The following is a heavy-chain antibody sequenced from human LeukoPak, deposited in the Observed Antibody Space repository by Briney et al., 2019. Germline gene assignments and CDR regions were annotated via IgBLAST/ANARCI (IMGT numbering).Heavy chain of an antibody. Sequence: GGPLSLSCAASGFPFISYSMNWVRQAPGKGLEWVSSISSSSSYIYYADSVKGRFTISRDNAKNSLYLQMNSLRAEDTAVYYCARGAPGDSSGYYYNGYWGQGTLVTVSS. V-gene: IGHV3-21*01. CDR2: ISSSSSYI. J-gene: IGHJ4*02. D-gene: IGHD3-22*01. CDR1: GFPFISYS. CDR3: ARGAPGDSSGYYYNGY.